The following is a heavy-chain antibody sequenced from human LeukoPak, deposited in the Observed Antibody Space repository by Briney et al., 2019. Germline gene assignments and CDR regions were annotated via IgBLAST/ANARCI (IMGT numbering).Heavy chain of an antibody. Sequence: PGRSLRLSCAASGFTFSSYAMHWVRQAPGKGLEWVAVISYDGSNKYYADSVKGRFTISRDNSKNTLYLQMNSLRVEDTAVYYCARDEGMVIDYWGQGTLVTVSS. J-gene: IGHJ4*02. D-gene: IGHD4-23*01. CDR1: GFTFSSYA. CDR2: ISYDGSNK. V-gene: IGHV3-30*04. CDR3: ARDEGMVIDY.